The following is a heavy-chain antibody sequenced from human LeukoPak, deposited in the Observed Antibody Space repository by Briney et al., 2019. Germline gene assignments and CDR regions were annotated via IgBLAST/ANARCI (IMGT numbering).Heavy chain of an antibody. CDR2: IYPDDSDT. J-gene: IGHJ5*02. D-gene: IGHD1-7*01. V-gene: IGHV5-51*01. CDR1: GYSFGSYW. Sequence: GESLKISCKGSGYSFGSYWIAWVRQMPGKGLEWMGIIYPDDSDTRYSPSFQGQVTISADKSISTAYLQWSSLKASDTTMYYCARREGITGTTKWFDPWGQGTLVTVSS. CDR3: ARREGITGTTKWFDP.